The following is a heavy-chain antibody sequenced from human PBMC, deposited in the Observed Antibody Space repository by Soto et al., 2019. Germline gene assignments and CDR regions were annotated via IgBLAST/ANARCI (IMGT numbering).Heavy chain of an antibody. CDR1: GGTFSSYA. V-gene: IGHV1-69*13. D-gene: IGHD6-6*01. CDR2: IIPIFGTA. CDR3: TRDRSLAARDAFDI. Sequence: GASVKVSCKASGGTFSSYAIRWVRQAPGQGLEWMGGIIPIFGTANYAQKFQGRVTITADESTSTAYMELSSLRSEDTAVYYCTRDRSLAARDAFDIWGQGTMVTVSS. J-gene: IGHJ3*02.